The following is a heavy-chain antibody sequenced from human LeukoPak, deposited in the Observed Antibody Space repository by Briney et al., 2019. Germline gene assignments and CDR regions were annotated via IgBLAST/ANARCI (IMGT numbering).Heavy chain of an antibody. CDR1: GYTFTTYD. J-gene: IGHJ5*02. CDR2: MSPNSGNT. D-gene: IGHD1-26*01. V-gene: IGHV1-8*01. Sequence: GASVKVSCKASGYTFTTYDINWGRQATGQGLGWMGWMSPNSGNTGYAQKFQGRVTMTRNTSISTAYMELSSLRSEDTAVYYCARDTRNWFDPWGQGTLVTVSS. CDR3: ARDTRNWFDP.